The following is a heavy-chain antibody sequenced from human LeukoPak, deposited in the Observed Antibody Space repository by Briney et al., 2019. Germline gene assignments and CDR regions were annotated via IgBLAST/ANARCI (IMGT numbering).Heavy chain of an antibody. D-gene: IGHD3-16*01. CDR3: ARDRIGGEEY. CDR1: GFTFDDYA. J-gene: IGHJ4*02. CDR2: ISWNSGSI. V-gene: IGHV3-9*01. Sequence: GGSLRLSCAASGFTFDDYAMHWVRQAPGKGLEWVSGISWNSGSIGYADSVKGRFTISRDNAKNSLYLQMDSLRAEDTAVYYCARDRIGGEEYWGQGTLVTVSS.